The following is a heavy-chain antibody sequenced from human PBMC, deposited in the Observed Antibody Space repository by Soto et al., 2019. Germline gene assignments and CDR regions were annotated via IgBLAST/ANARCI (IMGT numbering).Heavy chain of an antibody. Sequence: QVQLVESGGGVVQPGRSLRLSCEASGFTSSSYVMHWVRQAPGKGQEWVAVISYDGSNKHYADSVKCRFTISRDNSKNTLYLEMNSLRGEDTAVYSCARGDPYYGMDVWGQGTTVTVSS. J-gene: IGHJ6*02. V-gene: IGHV3-30*03. CDR1: GFTSSSYV. CDR2: ISYDGSNK. CDR3: ARGDPYYGMDV.